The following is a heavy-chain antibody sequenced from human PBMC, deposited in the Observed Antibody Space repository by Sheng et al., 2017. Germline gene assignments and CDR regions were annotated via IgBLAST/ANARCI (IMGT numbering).Heavy chain of an antibody. CDR2: IRSKANSYAT. D-gene: IGHD6-19*01. CDR1: GFTFSGSA. V-gene: IGHV3-73*02. J-gene: IGHJ4*02. CDR3: TRHGAVAGKGGDY. Sequence: EVQLVESGGGLVQPGGSLKLSCAASGFTFSGSAMHWVRQASGKGLEWVGRIRSKANSYATAYAASVKGRFTISRDDSKNTAYLQMNSLKTEDTAVYYCTRHGAVAGKGGDYWGQGTLVTVSS.